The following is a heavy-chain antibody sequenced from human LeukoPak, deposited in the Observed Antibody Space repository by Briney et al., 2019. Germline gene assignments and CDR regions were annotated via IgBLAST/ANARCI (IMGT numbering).Heavy chain of an antibody. Sequence: GGSLRLSCTASGFTFSIYNMNWVRQAPGQGLEWVALISSSSRYLYYTDSVKGRFTISRDNAKNSLYLQMNSLRAEDTAVYYCARGSGWEPLYYFDYWGQGNLVTVSS. J-gene: IGHJ4*02. D-gene: IGHD1-26*01. V-gene: IGHV3-21*05. CDR1: GFTFSIYN. CDR2: ISSSSRYL. CDR3: ARGSGWEPLYYFDY.